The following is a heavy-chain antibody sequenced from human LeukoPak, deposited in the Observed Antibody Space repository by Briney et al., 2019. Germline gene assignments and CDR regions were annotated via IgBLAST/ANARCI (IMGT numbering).Heavy chain of an antibody. V-gene: IGHV4-59*08. CDR3: ARSLSSAWPQYFDY. D-gene: IGHD6-19*01. Sequence: PSETLSLTCSVSGGSISSFYCSWIRQPPGKGLEWIGYTSYSGNTNYNPSLKSRVTMSLDTSKSQVSLRLSSVTAADTAMYYCARSLSSAWPQYFDYWGQGTLVTVSS. J-gene: IGHJ4*02. CDR2: TSYSGNT. CDR1: GGSISSFY.